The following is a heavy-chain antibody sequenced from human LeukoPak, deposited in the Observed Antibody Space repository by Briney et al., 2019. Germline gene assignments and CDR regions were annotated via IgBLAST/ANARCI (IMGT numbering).Heavy chain of an antibody. V-gene: IGHV3-30*04. J-gene: IGHJ4*02. D-gene: IGHD3-3*01. Sequence: PGGSLRLSCAASGFTFSSYAMHWARQAPGKGLEWVAVISYDGSNKYYADSVKGRFTISRDNSKNTLFLQMNSLRGEDTAVYYCAKDPVYGSGQSHPSDYWGQGTLVTVSS. CDR2: ISYDGSNK. CDR3: AKDPVYGSGQSHPSDY. CDR1: GFTFSSYA.